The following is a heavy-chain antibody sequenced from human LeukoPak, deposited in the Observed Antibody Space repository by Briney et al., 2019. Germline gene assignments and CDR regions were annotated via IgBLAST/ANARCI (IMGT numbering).Heavy chain of an antibody. D-gene: IGHD2-2*01. CDR2: INTDARRT. CDR3: GREVEVVPATMGAYYYYYMDV. CDR1: GFTISNQW. V-gene: IGHV3-74*01. J-gene: IGHJ6*03. Sequence: PGGSLRLSCAASGFTISNQWMHWVRQAPGKGLVWVSRINTDARRTDYAASVQGRFTISRDNAKNTLYLQMNSLRPDDTAVYYSGREVEVVPATMGAYYYYYMDVWGKGTTVTVSS.